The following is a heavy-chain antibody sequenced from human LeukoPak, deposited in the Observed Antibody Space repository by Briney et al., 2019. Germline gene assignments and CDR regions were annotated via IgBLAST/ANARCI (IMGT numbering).Heavy chain of an antibody. CDR3: ARNSPYDDYFDL. J-gene: IGHJ4*02. CDR2: INPDGGNT. Sequence: ASVKVSCKASGYTFTNSYIHWVRQAPGQVLEWMGLINPDGGNTNYAQNFQGRVTLTRDTSTSTVYMELSSLRSEDTAIYYCARNSPYDDYFDLWGQGTLVTVSS. CDR1: GYTFTNSY. V-gene: IGHV1-46*01. D-gene: IGHD5-12*01.